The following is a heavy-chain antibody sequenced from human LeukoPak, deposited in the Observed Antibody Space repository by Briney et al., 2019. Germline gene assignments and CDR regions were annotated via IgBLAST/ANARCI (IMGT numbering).Heavy chain of an antibody. D-gene: IGHD6-19*01. CDR3: ARLPHPSGWYYFDS. CDR1: GGSISSGGYY. Sequence: PSETLSLTCTVSGGSISSGGYYWSWIRQHPGKGLEWIGYIYYSGSTYYNPSLKSRVTISVDTSKNQFSLKLSSVTAADTAVYYCARLPHPSGWYYFDSWGQGTLVTVSS. V-gene: IGHV4-31*03. CDR2: IYYSGST. J-gene: IGHJ4*02.